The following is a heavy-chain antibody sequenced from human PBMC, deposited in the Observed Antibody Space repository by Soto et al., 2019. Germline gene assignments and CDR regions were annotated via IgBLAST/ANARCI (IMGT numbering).Heavy chain of an antibody. Sequence: ASVKVSCKASGYTFTSYFIHWVRQAPGQGLEWMGIINPSGGSASYAQKFQGRLTMARDTSTSTDFAAPVKGRFAISRDDSKNMVYLEMNSLKTEDTAIYYCTTDSYMTSIIVRFDYWGHGTLVTVSS. J-gene: IGHJ4*01. D-gene: IGHD2-8*01. CDR1: GYTFTSYF. CDR3: NMVYLEMNSLKTEDTAIYYCTTDSYMTSIIVRFDY. CDR2: INPSGGSA. V-gene: IGHV1-46*01.